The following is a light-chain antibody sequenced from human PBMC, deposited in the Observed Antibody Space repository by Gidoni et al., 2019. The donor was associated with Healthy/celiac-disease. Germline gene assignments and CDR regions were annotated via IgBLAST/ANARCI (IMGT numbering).Light chain of an antibody. CDR3: QQYGSSPRGVT. CDR2: GAA. Sequence: EIVLTQSPGTVSLSPGERANLSCRARQSVSSSYLAWYQQKPGQAPRLLIYGAASRATGIPDRFSGSGCGTDFALTISRLELEDFAVYYCQQYGSSPRGVTFGHGTKVDIK. V-gene: IGKV3-20*01. J-gene: IGKJ3*01. CDR1: QSVSSSY.